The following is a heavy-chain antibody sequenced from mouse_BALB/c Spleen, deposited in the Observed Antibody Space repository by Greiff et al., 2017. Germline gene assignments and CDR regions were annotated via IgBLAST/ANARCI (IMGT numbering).Heavy chain of an antibody. CDR3: ALYYYGSSSWFAY. Sequence: EVKLMESGAELVKPGASVKLSCTASGFNIKDTYMHWVKQRPEQGLEWIGRIDPANGNTKYDPKFQGKATITADTSSNTAYLQLSSLTSEDTAVYYCALYYYGSSSWFAYWGQGTLVTVSA. V-gene: IGHV14-3*02. D-gene: IGHD1-1*01. J-gene: IGHJ3*01. CDR1: GFNIKDTY. CDR2: IDPANGNT.